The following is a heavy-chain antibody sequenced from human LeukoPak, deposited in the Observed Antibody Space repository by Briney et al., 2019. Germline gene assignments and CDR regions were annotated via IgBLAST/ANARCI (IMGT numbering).Heavy chain of an antibody. J-gene: IGHJ4*02. Sequence: PGGSLRLSCAASGFTLRTYAMSWVRQAPGKGLEWVSSISSSSSYIYYTDSVKGRFTISRDNAKNSLSLQMNSLRAEDTAVYYCARDWGDYYFDYWGQGTLVTVSS. CDR1: GFTLRTYA. V-gene: IGHV3-21*01. CDR3: ARDWGDYYFDY. D-gene: IGHD3-16*01. CDR2: ISSSSSYI.